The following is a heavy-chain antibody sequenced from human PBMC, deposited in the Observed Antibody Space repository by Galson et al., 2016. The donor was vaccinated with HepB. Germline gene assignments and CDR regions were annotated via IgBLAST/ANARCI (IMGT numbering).Heavy chain of an antibody. J-gene: IGHJ6*02. CDR3: ARDPSGITLIVAAMGYYYGMDF. V-gene: IGHV3-23*01. D-gene: IGHD3-22*01. CDR2: LSVSGDTT. CDR1: GFTFGDYT. Sequence: SLRLSCAASGFTFGDYTMSWVRQAPGKGPEWVSGLSVSGDTTYYADSVKGRFTISRDNSKNTLHLQMNSLRADDTAVYYCARDPSGITLIVAAMGYYYGMDFWGQGTTVIVSS.